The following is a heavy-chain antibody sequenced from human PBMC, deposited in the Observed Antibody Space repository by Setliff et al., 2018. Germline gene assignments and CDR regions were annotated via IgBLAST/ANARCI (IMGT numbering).Heavy chain of an antibody. CDR2: INHSGST. V-gene: IGHV4-34*01. CDR1: GGSFSGYQ. D-gene: IGHD1-26*01. Sequence: LSLTCAVYGGSFSGYQWSWIRQPPGKGLEWIGEINHSGSTNYNPSLKSRVSISVDTSTNQFSLRLTSLTAADTAVYFCARDNTILGATDHWGQGTLVTVSS. CDR3: ARDNTILGATDH. J-gene: IGHJ5*02.